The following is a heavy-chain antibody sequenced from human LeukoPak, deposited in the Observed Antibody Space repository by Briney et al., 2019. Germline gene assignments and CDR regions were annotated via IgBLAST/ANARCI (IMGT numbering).Heavy chain of an antibody. V-gene: IGHV5-10-1*01. CDR3: ARQGSGWYPSDY. Sequence: GESLKISCKGSGYSFTSYWISWVRQMPGKGLEWMGRIDPSDSCTNYSPSFQGHVTISADKSISTAYLQWSSLKASDTAMYYCARQGSGWYPSDYWGQGTLVTVSS. CDR1: GYSFTSYW. J-gene: IGHJ4*02. CDR2: IDPSDSCT. D-gene: IGHD6-19*01.